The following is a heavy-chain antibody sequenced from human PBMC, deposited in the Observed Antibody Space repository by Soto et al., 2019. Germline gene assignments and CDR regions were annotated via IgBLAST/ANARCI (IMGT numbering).Heavy chain of an antibody. D-gene: IGHD1-1*01. CDR1: GYAFFTYY. V-gene: IGHV1-46*01. CDR3: GRGGTIYGMDV. J-gene: IGHJ6*02. Sequence: ASVKVSCKASGYAFFTYYMYWVRQAPGQGLEWMGIINPSGGSTSYAQKFQGRVTMTRDTSTSTVYMDLSSLRFDDTAVYYCGRGGTIYGMDVWGQGTTVTVSS. CDR2: INPSGGST.